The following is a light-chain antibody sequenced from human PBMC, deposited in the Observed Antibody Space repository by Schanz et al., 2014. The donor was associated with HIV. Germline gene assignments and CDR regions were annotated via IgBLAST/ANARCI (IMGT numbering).Light chain of an antibody. J-gene: IGKJ1*01. CDR2: GAS. CDR3: QQYIGFFHT. CDR1: QTIFKD. V-gene: IGKV1-5*03. Sequence: DIQMTQSPSTLSASLRDRVTITCRASQTIFKDLAWYQQKPGEAPKLLIYGASKLDRGVPSRFSGSGSGTEFTLTISSLQSDDSATYYCQQYIGFFHTFGQGTKVEIK.